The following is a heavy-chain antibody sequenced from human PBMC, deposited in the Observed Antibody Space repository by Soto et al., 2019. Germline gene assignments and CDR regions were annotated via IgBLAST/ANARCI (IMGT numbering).Heavy chain of an antibody. V-gene: IGHV4-4*07. J-gene: IGHJ4*02. CDR1: GGSMFSYY. CDR2: IYGSGGT. Sequence: SETLSLTCTVSGGSMFSYYWSWIRQPAGKGLEWIARIYGSGGTNYNPSLKSRVTMSLDTSKNKFSLRLTSVTAADKAVYYCAREGASSYASRHFDNWGPGTLVTVSS. D-gene: IGHD3-16*01. CDR3: AREGASSYASRHFDN.